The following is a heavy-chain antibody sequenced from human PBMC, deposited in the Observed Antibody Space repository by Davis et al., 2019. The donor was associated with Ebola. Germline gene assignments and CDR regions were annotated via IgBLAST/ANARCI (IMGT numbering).Heavy chain of an antibody. V-gene: IGHV5-10-1*01. CDR3: ARHDAAVVVITAVGMDV. CDR2: IDPSDSYT. Sequence: GESLKISCKGSGYSFTSYWISWVRQMPGKGLEWMGRIDPSDSYTNYSPSFQGHVTISADKSISTAYLQWSSLKASDTAMYYCARHDAAVVVITAVGMDVWGQGTTVTVSS. D-gene: IGHD3-22*01. CDR1: GYSFTSYW. J-gene: IGHJ6*02.